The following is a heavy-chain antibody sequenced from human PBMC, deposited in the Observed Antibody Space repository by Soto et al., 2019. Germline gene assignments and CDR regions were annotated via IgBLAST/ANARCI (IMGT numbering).Heavy chain of an antibody. CDR3: ARVGYDSSGYYLGY. CDR1: GGSISSGDYY. J-gene: IGHJ4*02. Sequence: SETLSLTCTVSGGSISSGDYYWSWIRQPPGKGLEWIGYIYYGGSTYYNPSLKSRVTISVDTSKNQFSLKLSSVTAADTAVYYCARVGYDSSGYYLGYWGQGTLVTVSS. CDR2: IYYGGST. V-gene: IGHV4-30-4*01. D-gene: IGHD3-22*01.